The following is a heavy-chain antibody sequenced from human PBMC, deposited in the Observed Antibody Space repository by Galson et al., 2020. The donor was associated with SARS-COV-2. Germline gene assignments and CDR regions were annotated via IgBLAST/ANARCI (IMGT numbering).Heavy chain of an antibody. Sequence: GGSLRLSCAASGFTFTNYAMTWVRQAPGKGLEWVSTISGSAGTTHSADSVKGRFTISRDNSKNTLYLQMNGLRAEDTAVYYCAKASDFWSGYREYYFDYWGQGTLVTVSS. D-gene: IGHD3-3*01. CDR2: ISGSAGTT. V-gene: IGHV3-23*01. CDR3: AKASDFWSGYREYYFDY. J-gene: IGHJ4*02. CDR1: GFTFTNYA.